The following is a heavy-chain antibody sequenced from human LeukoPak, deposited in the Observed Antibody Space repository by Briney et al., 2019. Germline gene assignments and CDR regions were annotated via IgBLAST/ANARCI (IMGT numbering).Heavy chain of an antibody. CDR3: ASNPLTYCGGDCSTLTDY. J-gene: IGHJ4*02. CDR1: GGSFSGYY. Sequence: KSSETLSLTCAVYGGSFSGYYWRWLRPPPGRGREWMGEINHSGSTNYNQSLTSRVTISVESPKKECAVKLSSVTAADMAVYYCASNPLTYCGGDCSTLTDYWGQGTLVTVSS. D-gene: IGHD2-21*02. V-gene: IGHV4-34*01. CDR2: INHSGST.